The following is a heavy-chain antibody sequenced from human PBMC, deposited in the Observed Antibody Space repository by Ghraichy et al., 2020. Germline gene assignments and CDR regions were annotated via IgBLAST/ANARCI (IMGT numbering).Heavy chain of an antibody. CDR2: ISNTRTTI. D-gene: IGHD5-24*01. J-gene: IGHJ2*01. CDR1: GFTFSSYS. CDR3: ARDFCHRGDAYECVSWYFDL. Sequence: GGSLRLSCAASGFTFSSYSMHWVRQAPGKGLEWVSYISNTRTTIYYADSVKGRFTISRDNAKNSLSLQMNSLRDEDTAVYYCARDFCHRGDAYECVSWYFDLWGRGTLVTVSS. V-gene: IGHV3-48*02.